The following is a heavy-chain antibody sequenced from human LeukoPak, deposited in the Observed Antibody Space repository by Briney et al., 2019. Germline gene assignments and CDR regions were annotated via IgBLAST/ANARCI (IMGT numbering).Heavy chain of an antibody. CDR1: GFRFSLYP. CDR3: ARRRIPGRESDAFDI. Sequence: QPGGSVRLSCAASGFRFSLYPMHWVRQAPGKGLEWVAFISYDGSNDYYADSMKGRFTISRDNSKETLYLQMNSLSPEDTALYYCARRRIPGRESDAFDIWGQGTMVTVSS. V-gene: IGHV3-30*04. J-gene: IGHJ3*02. D-gene: IGHD1-26*01. CDR2: ISYDGSND.